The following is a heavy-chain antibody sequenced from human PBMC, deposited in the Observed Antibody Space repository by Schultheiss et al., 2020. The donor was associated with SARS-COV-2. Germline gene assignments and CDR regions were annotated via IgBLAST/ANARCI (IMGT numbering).Heavy chain of an antibody. CDR1: GYTFTDYG. CDR2: IGVYNGNT. J-gene: IGHJ6*03. CDR3: ARAGPTGYSSGWYSFHLGYYYYYMDV. V-gene: IGHV1-18*01. Sequence: ASVKVSCKASGYTFTDYGISWLRQAPGQGPEWMGWIGVYNGNTDYPQKFQGRVTMTTDTSTSTAYMELRSLRYDDTAVYYCARAGPTGYSSGWYSFHLGYYYYYMDVWGKGTTVTVSS. D-gene: IGHD6-19*01.